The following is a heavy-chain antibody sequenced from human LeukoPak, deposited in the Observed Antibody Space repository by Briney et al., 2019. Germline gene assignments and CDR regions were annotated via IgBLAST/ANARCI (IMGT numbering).Heavy chain of an antibody. Sequence: PSETLSLTCTVSGGSISSYYWSWIRQPPGKGLEWIGYIYYSGSTNYNPSLKSRVTISVDTSKNRFSLKLSSVTAADTAVYYCARHLPRDIVVPYYYYGMDVWGQGTTVTVSS. CDR1: GGSISSYY. V-gene: IGHV4-59*08. J-gene: IGHJ6*02. CDR3: ARHLPRDIVVPYYYYGMDV. D-gene: IGHD2-2*01. CDR2: IYYSGST.